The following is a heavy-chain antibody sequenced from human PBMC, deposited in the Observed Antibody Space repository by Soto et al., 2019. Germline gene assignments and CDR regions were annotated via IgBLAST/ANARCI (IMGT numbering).Heavy chain of an antibody. J-gene: IGHJ6*04. CDR2: INHSGST. CDR3: ASSHYDFWSGYLSYSEV. CDR1: GGSFGGYY. D-gene: IGHD3-3*01. Sequence: PSVPMPLTCAVFGGSFGGYYWRCILKHTGKGLEWIGEINHSGSTNYNPSLKSRVTISVDTSKNQFSLKLSSVTAADTAVYYCASSHYDFWSGYLSYSEVWGKGTTVTVSS. V-gene: IGHV4-34*01.